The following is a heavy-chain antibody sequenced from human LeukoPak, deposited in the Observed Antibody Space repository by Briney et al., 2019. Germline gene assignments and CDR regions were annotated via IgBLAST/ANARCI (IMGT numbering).Heavy chain of an antibody. V-gene: IGHV3-7*01. D-gene: IGHD2-2*01. Sequence: PGGSLRLSCAASGFTFSNYWMTWVRQAPGKGLEWVANIKQDGSEKNYVDSVKGRFTISGDNAQNSLYLQMNSLRAEDTAVYYCASTATCSFWGQGTMVTVSS. CDR2: IKQDGSEK. J-gene: IGHJ3*01. CDR3: ASTATCSF. CDR1: GFTFSNYW.